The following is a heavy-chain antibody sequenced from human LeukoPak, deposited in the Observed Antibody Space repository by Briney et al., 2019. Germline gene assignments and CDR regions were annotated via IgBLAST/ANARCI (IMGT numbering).Heavy chain of an antibody. CDR1: GFTFSDAW. Sequence: PGGSLRLSCAASGFTFSDAWMSWVRQAPGKGLEWVGLIKSKTAGGTTDYSAPVNGRFTISRDDAQNTLYLQMNSLKTEDTAVYYCTSADYGDYWGGFYWGQGTLVTVSS. CDR2: IKSKTAGGTT. D-gene: IGHD4-17*01. CDR3: TSADYGDYWGGFY. J-gene: IGHJ4*02. V-gene: IGHV3-15*01.